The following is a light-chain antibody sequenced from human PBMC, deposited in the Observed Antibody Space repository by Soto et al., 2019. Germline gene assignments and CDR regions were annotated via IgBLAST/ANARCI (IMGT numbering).Light chain of an antibody. CDR3: CSYAGSYTHYV. V-gene: IGLV2-11*01. Sequence: QSALTQPRSVSGSPGQSITISCTGTSSDVGGYNYVSWYRQHPGKAPKLMIYDVSKRPSGVPDRFSGSKSGNTASLTISGLQDEDEADYSCCSYAGSYTHYVFGTGTKLTVL. CDR1: SSDVGGYNY. CDR2: DVS. J-gene: IGLJ1*01.